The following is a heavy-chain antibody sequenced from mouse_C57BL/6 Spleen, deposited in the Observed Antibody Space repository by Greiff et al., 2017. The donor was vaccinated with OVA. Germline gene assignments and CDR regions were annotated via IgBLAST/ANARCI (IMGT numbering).Heavy chain of an antibody. CDR2: IHPSDSDT. J-gene: IGHJ1*03. CDR1: GYTFTSYW. Sequence: VQLQQPGAELVKPGASVKVSCKASGYTFTSYWMHWVKQRPGQGLEWIGRIHPSDSDTNYNQKFKGKATLTVDKSSSAAYMQLSSLTSEDSAVYCGAINDRPRYFDVWGTGTTVTVSS. CDR3: AINDRPRYFDV. V-gene: IGHV1-74*01. D-gene: IGHD2-12*01.